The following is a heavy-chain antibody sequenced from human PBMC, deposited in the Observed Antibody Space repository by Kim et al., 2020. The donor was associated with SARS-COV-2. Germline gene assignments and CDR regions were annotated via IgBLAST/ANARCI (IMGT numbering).Heavy chain of an antibody. D-gene: IGHD2-21*01. CDR1: GASVSGQA. CDR3: ARDRRLSTTTARGYFYYFGLDV. V-gene: IGHV1-69*13. CDR2: IIPVFGTT. Sequence: SVKVSCKASGASVSGQAITWVRQAPGLGLEWMGVIIPVFGTTTYAPKFQARVTITADDFTNTAYLELSSLRSEDTAVYYCARDRRLSTTTARGYFYYFGLDVWGQGTTVTVSS. J-gene: IGHJ6*02.